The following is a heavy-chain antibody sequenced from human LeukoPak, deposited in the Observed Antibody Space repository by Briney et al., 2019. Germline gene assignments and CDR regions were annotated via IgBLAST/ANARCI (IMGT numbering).Heavy chain of an antibody. Sequence: GGSLRLSCAASGITFSSYGMYWVRQAPGKGLEWVAVISHDGYNKYYADSVKGRFTISRDNSKNTVYLQMNGLRAEDTAVYYCANAGRDSSSTISCGMDVWGQGTTVTVS. CDR2: ISHDGYNK. D-gene: IGHD6-13*01. CDR1: GITFSSYG. J-gene: IGHJ6*02. CDR3: ANAGRDSSSTISCGMDV. V-gene: IGHV3-30*18.